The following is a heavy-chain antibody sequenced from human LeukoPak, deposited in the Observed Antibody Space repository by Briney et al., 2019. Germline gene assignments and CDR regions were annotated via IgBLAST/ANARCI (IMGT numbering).Heavy chain of an antibody. CDR1: GDSVSTYY. CDR2: IYYNGSP. D-gene: IGHD6-13*01. J-gene: IGHJ4*02. V-gene: IGHV4-59*02. CDR3: ARDRRAAGSIFDF. Sequence: SETLSLTCTVSGDSVSTYYWSWIRQPPGKGLEWIGNIYYNGSPNYNPSLKSRVTISIDRSKNQFSLKLSSVTAVDTAVYFCARDRRAAGSIFDFWGQGTLVTVSS.